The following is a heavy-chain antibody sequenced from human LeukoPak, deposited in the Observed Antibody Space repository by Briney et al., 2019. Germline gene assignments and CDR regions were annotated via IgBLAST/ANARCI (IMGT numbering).Heavy chain of an antibody. V-gene: IGHV5-51*01. CDR3: ARQGVQYYDILTGYFPFDY. Sequence: GESLKISCKGSGYSFTSYWIGWVRQMPGKGLEWMGIIYPGDSDTKYSPSFQGQVTISADKSIRTAYLQWSSLKASDIAMYYCARQGVQYYDILTGYFPFDYWGQGTLVTVSS. CDR2: IYPGDSDT. J-gene: IGHJ4*02. CDR1: GYSFTSYW. D-gene: IGHD3-9*01.